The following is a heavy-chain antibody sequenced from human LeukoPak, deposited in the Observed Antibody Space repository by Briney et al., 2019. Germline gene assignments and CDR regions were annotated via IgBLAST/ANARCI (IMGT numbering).Heavy chain of an antibody. CDR2: ISYSSSTI. Sequence: PGGSLRLSCAASGFTFSSYSMNWARQAPGKGLEWVSYISYSSSTIYYADSVKGRFTISRDNGKNSLYLQMNSLRAEDTAVYYCARGTFTPGPWGQGTLVTVSS. J-gene: IGHJ5*02. V-gene: IGHV3-48*01. CDR1: GFTFSSYS. CDR3: ARGTFTPGP.